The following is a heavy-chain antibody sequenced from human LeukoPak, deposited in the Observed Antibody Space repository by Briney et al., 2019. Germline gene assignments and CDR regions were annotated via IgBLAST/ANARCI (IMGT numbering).Heavy chain of an antibody. V-gene: IGHV4-61*02. CDR3: ARPPHYYDMYYFDY. Sequence: SETLSLTCTVSGVSISSGSYYWSWIRQPAGKGLEGIGRIYASGSTNYDPSLQNGVTISVDASKNEFFLKLTSVTVADSAVYYCARPPHYYDMYYFDYWGQGTLVTVSS. CDR1: GVSISSGSYY. CDR2: IYASGST. D-gene: IGHD3-22*01. J-gene: IGHJ4*02.